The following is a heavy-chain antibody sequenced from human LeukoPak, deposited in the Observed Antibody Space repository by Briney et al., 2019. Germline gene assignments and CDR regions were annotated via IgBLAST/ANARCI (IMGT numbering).Heavy chain of an antibody. D-gene: IGHD4-17*01. V-gene: IGHV3-23*01. J-gene: IGHJ5*02. Sequence: PGGSLRLSCAASGFTFSSYAMSWVRQAPGKGLEWVSAISGSGGSTYYADSVKGRFTISRDNPKNTLYLQMNSLRAEDTAVYYCAKLISYGEDFDPWGQGTLVTVSS. CDR1: GFTFSSYA. CDR3: AKLISYGEDFDP. CDR2: ISGSGGST.